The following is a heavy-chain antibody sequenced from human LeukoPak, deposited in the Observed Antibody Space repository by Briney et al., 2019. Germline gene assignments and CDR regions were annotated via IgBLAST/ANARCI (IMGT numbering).Heavy chain of an antibody. CDR2: IRYDGSNK. Sequence: GGSLRLSCAASGFTFSSYGMHWVRQAPGKGLEWVAFIRYDGSNKYYADSVKGRFTISRDNSKNTLYLQMNSLRAEDTAVYYCAKDNELPWYSSSWGYFDYWGQGTLVTVSS. J-gene: IGHJ4*02. CDR3: AKDNELPWYSSSWGYFDY. D-gene: IGHD6-13*01. CDR1: GFTFSSYG. V-gene: IGHV3-30*02.